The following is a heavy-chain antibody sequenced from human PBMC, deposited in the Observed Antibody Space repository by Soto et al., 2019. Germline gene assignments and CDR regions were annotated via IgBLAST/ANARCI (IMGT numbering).Heavy chain of an antibody. V-gene: IGHV5-51*01. CDR3: ARRGYSGYDITDDIDI. Sequence: GESLKISFKGSGYSFTSYWIGWVRQMPGKGLEWMGIIYPGDSDTRYSPSFQGQVTISADKSISTAYLQWSSLKASDTAMYYCARRGYSGYDITDDIDIWGQGTMVSVSS. CDR1: GYSFTSYW. CDR2: IYPGDSDT. D-gene: IGHD5-12*01. J-gene: IGHJ3*02.